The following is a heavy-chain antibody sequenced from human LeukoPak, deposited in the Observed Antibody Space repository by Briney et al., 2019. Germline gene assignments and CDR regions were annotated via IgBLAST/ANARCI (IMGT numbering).Heavy chain of an antibody. D-gene: IGHD3-22*01. J-gene: IGHJ4*02. CDR1: GYTFIDYT. CDR3: ANPRYDSSGYYYVD. CDR2: INGGSGNT. V-gene: IGHV1-3*01. Sequence: ASVKVSCKASGYTFIDYTMHWLRQAPGQRLDWMGWINGGSGNTKYSPEFQGRVTITRDTSASTGYMELSSLRSEDTAVNYCANPRYDSSGYYYVDWGQGTLVTVSS.